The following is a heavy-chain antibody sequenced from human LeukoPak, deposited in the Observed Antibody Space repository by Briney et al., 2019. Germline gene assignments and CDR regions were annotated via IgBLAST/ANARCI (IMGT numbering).Heavy chain of an antibody. J-gene: IGHJ4*02. CDR1: GYTFTSYD. CDR2: MNPNSGNT. Sequence: ASVKVSCKASGYTFTSYDIDWVRQAPGQGVEWMGWMNPNSGNTGYAQKFQGRVTMTRNTSISTAYMELSSLRSEDTAVYYCARGRWGGRYFDYWGQGTMVTVSS. V-gene: IGHV1-8*01. D-gene: IGHD3-16*01. CDR3: ARGRWGGRYFDY.